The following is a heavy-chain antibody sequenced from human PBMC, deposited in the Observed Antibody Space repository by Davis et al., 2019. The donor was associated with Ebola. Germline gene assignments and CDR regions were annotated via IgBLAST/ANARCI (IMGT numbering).Heavy chain of an antibody. J-gene: IGHJ4*02. CDR3: AKGKGGDTFMVHFDY. CDR2: ISGSDGTT. Sequence: GESLKISCVASGFTFDNFAMAWVRQVPGKGLEWVSGISGSDGTTKYADSVKGRFTISRDNSKNTLYLQMNSLRAEDTAVYYCAKGKGGDTFMVHFDYWGQGNLVTVSS. V-gene: IGHV3-23*01. CDR1: GFTFDNFA. D-gene: IGHD5-18*01.